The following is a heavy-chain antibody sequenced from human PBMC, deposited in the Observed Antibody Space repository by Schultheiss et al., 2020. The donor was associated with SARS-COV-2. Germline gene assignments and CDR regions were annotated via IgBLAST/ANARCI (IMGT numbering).Heavy chain of an antibody. V-gene: IGHV4-4*07. CDR2: IYTSGST. Sequence: SETLSLTCTVSGGSISSYYWSWIRQPPGKGLEWIGRIYTSGSTNYNPSLKSRVTMSVDTSKNQFSMKLSSVTAADTAVYYCARGGRVAAAGMRGIRYYFDYWGQGTLVTVSS. J-gene: IGHJ4*02. CDR3: ARGGRVAAAGMRGIRYYFDY. D-gene: IGHD6-13*01. CDR1: GGSISSYY.